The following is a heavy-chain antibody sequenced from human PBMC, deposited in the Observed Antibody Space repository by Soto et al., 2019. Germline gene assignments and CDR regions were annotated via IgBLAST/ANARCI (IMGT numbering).Heavy chain of an antibody. CDR3: AKEKDCTNGVCYLGYYYYGMDV. J-gene: IGHJ6*02. CDR1: GFTFSSYS. D-gene: IGHD2-8*01. Sequence: GGSLRLSCAASGFTFSSYSMNWVRQAPGKGLEWVAVISYDGSNKYYADSVKGRFTISRDNSKNTLYLQMNSLRAEDTAVYYCAKEKDCTNGVCYLGYYYYGMDVWGQGTTVTVSS. V-gene: IGHV3-30*18. CDR2: ISYDGSNK.